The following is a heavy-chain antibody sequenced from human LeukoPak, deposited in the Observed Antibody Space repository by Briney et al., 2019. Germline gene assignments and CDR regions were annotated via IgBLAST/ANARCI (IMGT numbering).Heavy chain of an antibody. Sequence: GGSLRLSCSASAFTFSSYAMHWVRQAPGKGLEFVSGISNNGDSTYYGDSVKGRFTISRDNAKNSLFLQMNSLRAEDTAVYYCARGIAAPDYWGQGTLVTVSS. CDR2: ISNNGDST. J-gene: IGHJ4*02. D-gene: IGHD6-13*01. CDR3: ARGIAAPDY. V-gene: IGHV3-64*04. CDR1: AFTFSSYA.